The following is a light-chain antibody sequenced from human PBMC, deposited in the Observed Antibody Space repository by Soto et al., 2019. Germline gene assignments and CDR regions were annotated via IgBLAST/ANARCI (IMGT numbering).Light chain of an antibody. V-gene: IGKV1-39*01. CDR2: AAA. Sequence: DIQMTQSPSSLSASLGDRVTITCRASQAISNYLNWCQQRPGRPPNRLIYAAASLQSAGPSRLCGSGSGTDFTLTISSLQPEDFATYYCQQSYSTPRTFGQGTKVDIK. CDR1: QAISNY. CDR3: QQSYSTPRT. J-gene: IGKJ1*01.